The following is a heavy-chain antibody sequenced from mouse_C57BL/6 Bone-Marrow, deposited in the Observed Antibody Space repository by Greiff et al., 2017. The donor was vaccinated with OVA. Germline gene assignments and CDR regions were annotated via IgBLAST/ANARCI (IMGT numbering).Heavy chain of an antibody. CDR1: GYTFTDYY. J-gene: IGHJ3*01. D-gene: IGHD2-5*01. Sequence: VQLKESGPVLVKPGASVKMSCKASGYTFTDYYMNWVKQSHGKSLEWIGVINPYNGGTSYNQKFKGKATLTVDKSSSTAYMELNSLTSEDSAVYYCARYSNYPFAYWGQGTLVTVSA. CDR3: ARYSNYPFAY. V-gene: IGHV1-19*01. CDR2: INPYNGGT.